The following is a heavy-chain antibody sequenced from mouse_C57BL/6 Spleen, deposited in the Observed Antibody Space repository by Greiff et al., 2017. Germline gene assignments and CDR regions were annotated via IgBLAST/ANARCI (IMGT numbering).Heavy chain of an antibody. Sequence: QVQLQQSGPGILQPSQTLSLTCSFSGFSLSTFGMGVGWIRQPSGKGLEWLAHIWWDDDKYYNPALKSRLTISKDTSKNQVFLKIANVDTADTATYYCARSGYDVEAWYFDVWGTGTTVTVSS. J-gene: IGHJ1*03. D-gene: IGHD2-2*01. CDR2: IWWDDDK. V-gene: IGHV8-8*01. CDR3: ARSGYDVEAWYFDV. CDR1: GFSLSTFGMG.